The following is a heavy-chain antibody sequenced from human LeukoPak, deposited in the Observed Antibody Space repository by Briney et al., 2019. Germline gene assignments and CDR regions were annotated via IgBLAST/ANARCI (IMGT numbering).Heavy chain of an antibody. Sequence: GRSLRLSCAASGFTFSSYAMHWVRQAPGKGLEWVAVISYDGSNKYYADSVKGRFTISRDNSKNTLYLQMNSLRAEDTAVYYCARDRGRGYSGYGAFDIWGQGTMVTVSS. CDR1: GFTFSSYA. D-gene: IGHD5-12*01. J-gene: IGHJ3*02. CDR2: ISYDGSNK. V-gene: IGHV3-30*04. CDR3: ARDRGRGYSGYGAFDI.